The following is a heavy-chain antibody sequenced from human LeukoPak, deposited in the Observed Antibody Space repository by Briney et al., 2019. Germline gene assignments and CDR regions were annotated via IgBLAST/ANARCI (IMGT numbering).Heavy chain of an antibody. V-gene: IGHV4-38-2*01. D-gene: IGHD3-3*01. CDR3: ARHAGGRGYDFWSGYYSPNHN. J-gene: IGHJ4*02. CDR2: IYHSGST. Sequence: SETLSLTCAVSGYSISSGYYWGWIRQPPGKGLEWIASIYHSGSTYYNPSLKSRVTISVDTSKNQFSLKLSSVTAADTAVYYCARHAGGRGYDFWSGYYSPNHNWGQGTLVTVSS. CDR1: GYSISSGYY.